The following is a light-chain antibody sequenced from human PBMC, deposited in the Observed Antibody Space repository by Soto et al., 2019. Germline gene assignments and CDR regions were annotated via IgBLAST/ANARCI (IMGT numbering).Light chain of an antibody. CDR3: ATWDDSLSHPV. J-gene: IGLJ2*01. Sequence: QSALTQPASVSGSVGQSITISCTGTSSDVGGYDFVSWYQHHPGKAPKLIIYEVRTRPSGVSDRFSGSKSGTSASLAISGLRSEDEADYYCATWDDSLSHPVFGGGTQLTVL. V-gene: IGLV2-14*01. CDR1: SSDVGGYDF. CDR2: EVR.